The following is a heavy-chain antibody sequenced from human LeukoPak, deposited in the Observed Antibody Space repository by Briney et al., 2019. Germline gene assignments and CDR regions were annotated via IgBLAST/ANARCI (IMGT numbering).Heavy chain of an antibody. CDR2: IYYSGST. CDR1: GGSISSYY. Sequence: PSETLSLTCTVSGGSISSYYWSWIRQPPGKGLEWIGYIYYSGSTNYNPSLKSRVTISVDTSKNQFSLKLSSVTAADTAVFYCASLTTADAFDIWGQGTMVTVSS. V-gene: IGHV4-59*01. CDR3: ASLTTADAFDI. J-gene: IGHJ3*02. D-gene: IGHD3-22*01.